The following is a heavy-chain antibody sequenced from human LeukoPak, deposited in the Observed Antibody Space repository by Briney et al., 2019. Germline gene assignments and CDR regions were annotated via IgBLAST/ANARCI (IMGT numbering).Heavy chain of an antibody. CDR1: GFTFSSYA. Sequence: GGSLRLSCAASGFTFSSYAMHWVRQAPGKGLEWVAVISYDGSNKYYADSVKGRFTISRDNAKNSLYLQMNSLRAEDTAVYYCARVPHTTYYDFWSPRRGGGMDVWGQGTTVTVSS. J-gene: IGHJ6*02. CDR3: ARVPHTTYYDFWSPRRGGGMDV. D-gene: IGHD3-3*01. CDR2: ISYDGSNK. V-gene: IGHV3-30-3*01.